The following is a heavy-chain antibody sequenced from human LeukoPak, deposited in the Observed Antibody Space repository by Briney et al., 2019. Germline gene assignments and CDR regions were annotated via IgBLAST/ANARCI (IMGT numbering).Heavy chain of an antibody. J-gene: IGHJ6*02. V-gene: IGHV3-23*01. Sequence: GGSLRLSCAASGFTFSSYAMSWVRQAPGKGLEWVSAMSGSGCSIYYADSVKRLFTISRDSSKNTLYLQMNGLRAEDAAVYYCAKDDCSGGSCYSYGDYGMDVWGQGTTVSVSS. D-gene: IGHD2-15*01. CDR1: GFTFSSYA. CDR3: AKDDCSGGSCYSYGDYGMDV. CDR2: MSGSGCSI.